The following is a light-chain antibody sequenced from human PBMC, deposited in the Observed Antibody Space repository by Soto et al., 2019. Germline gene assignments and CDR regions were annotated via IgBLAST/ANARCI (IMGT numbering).Light chain of an antibody. CDR2: DAD. Sequence: EVVLTQSPDTLSLSPGDTATLSCRASQRVDRYVAWYQQKVGQSPRLLIYDADTRATGVGARFTGSGSATDFSLTIPSLEPEDFSVYFCQQRGKWPSTFGRGTKVE. J-gene: IGKJ2*02. CDR3: QQRGKWPST. CDR1: QRVDRY. V-gene: IGKV3-11*01.